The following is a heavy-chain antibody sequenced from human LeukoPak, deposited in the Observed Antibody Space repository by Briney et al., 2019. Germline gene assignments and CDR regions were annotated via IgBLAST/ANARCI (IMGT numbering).Heavy chain of an antibody. D-gene: IGHD4-17*01. J-gene: IGHJ4*02. CDR2: INHSGST. CDR3: ARGGRDYGDSYYFDY. V-gene: IGHV4-34*01. CDR1: GGSFSGYY. Sequence: SETLPLTCAVDGGSFSGYYWSWIRQPPGKGLEWIGEINHSGSTNYNPSLKSRVTISVDTSKNQFSLKLSSVTAADTAVYYCARGGRDYGDSYYFDYWGQGTLVTVSS.